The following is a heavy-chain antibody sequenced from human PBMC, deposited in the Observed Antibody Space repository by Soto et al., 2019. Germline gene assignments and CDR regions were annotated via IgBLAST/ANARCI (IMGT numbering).Heavy chain of an antibody. V-gene: IGHV4-59*08. J-gene: IGHJ6*03. Sequence: SETLSLTCTVSGGSISSYYWSWIRQPPGKGLEWIGYIYYSGSTNYNPSLKSRVTISVDTSKNQFSLKLSSVTAADTAVYYCARLGAMGGYYYYYMDVWGKGTTVTVSS. CDR2: IYYSGST. CDR1: GGSISSYY. CDR3: ARLGAMGGYYYYYMDV. D-gene: IGHD3-16*01.